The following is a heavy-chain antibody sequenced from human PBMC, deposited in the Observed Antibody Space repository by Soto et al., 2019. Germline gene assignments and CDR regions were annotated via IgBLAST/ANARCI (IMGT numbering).Heavy chain of an antibody. V-gene: IGHV1-46*01. CDR1: GYAFTTYY. Sequence: QVQLVQSGAEVKKPGASVKVSCKASGYAFTTYYMYWVRQAPGQGLEWMGVINPTSGSITYAQKFQGRVTMTRDTSTSTVYMELSSLRSEDTALYYCARRRGLSYGFHGFDALDIWGQGTMVTVSS. CDR2: INPTSGSI. CDR3: ARRRGLSYGFHGFDALDI. D-gene: IGHD5-18*01. J-gene: IGHJ3*02.